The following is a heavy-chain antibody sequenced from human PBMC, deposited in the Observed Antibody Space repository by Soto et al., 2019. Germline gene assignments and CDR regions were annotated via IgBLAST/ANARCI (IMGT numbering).Heavy chain of an antibody. Sequence: GGSLRLSCAASGFTFSSYAMHWVRQAPGKGLEWVAVISYDGSNKYYADSVKGRFTISRDNSKNTLYLQMNSLRAEDTAVYYCARDYSSDIMITFGGVIPGDYWGQGTLVTVSS. J-gene: IGHJ4*02. V-gene: IGHV3-30-3*01. D-gene: IGHD3-16*02. CDR1: GFTFSSYA. CDR3: ARDYSSDIMITFGGVIPGDY. CDR2: ISYDGSNK.